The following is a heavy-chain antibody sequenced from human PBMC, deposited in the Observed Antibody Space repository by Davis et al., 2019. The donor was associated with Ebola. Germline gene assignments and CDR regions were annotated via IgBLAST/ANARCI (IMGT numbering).Heavy chain of an antibody. CDR3: ARWALNLRAVAGLEY. CDR2: ISAYNGNT. D-gene: IGHD6-19*01. J-gene: IGHJ4*02. Sequence: ASVKVSCKASGYTFTSYGISWVRQAPGQGLEWMGWISAYNGNTNYAQKFQGRVTMTRNTSISTAYMELSSLRSEDTAVYYCARWALNLRAVAGLEYWGQGTLVTVSS. V-gene: IGHV1-18*01. CDR1: GYTFTSYG.